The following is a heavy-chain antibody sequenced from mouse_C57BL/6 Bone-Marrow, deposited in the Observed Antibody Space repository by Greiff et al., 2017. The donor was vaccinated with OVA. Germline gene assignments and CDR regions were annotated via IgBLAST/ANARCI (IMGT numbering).Heavy chain of an antibody. V-gene: IGHV1-76*01. Sequence: QVQLKQSGAELVRPGASVKLSCKASGYTFTDYYINWVKQRPGQGLEWIARIYPGSGNTYYNEKFKGKATLTAEKSSSTAYMQLSSLTSEDSAVYFCARFCDGPYAMDYWGQGTSVTVSS. CDR2: IYPGSGNT. J-gene: IGHJ4*01. D-gene: IGHD2-3*01. CDR1: GYTFTDYY. CDR3: ARFCDGPYAMDY.